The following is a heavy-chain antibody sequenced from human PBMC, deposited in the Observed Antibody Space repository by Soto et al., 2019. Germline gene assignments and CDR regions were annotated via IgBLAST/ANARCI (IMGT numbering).Heavy chain of an antibody. Sequence: PGGYLRLSCAASGFTLDDYAMHWVRQAPGKGLEWVSGSSWNSGSIGYADSVKGRFTISRDNAKNSLYLQMNSVRAEDTALYYCAKDMTTVTPRGMGVWGQGTLVTVSS. CDR3: AKDMTTVTPRGMGV. V-gene: IGHV3-9*01. J-gene: IGHJ4*02. CDR2: SSWNSGSI. D-gene: IGHD4-4*01. CDR1: GFTLDDYA.